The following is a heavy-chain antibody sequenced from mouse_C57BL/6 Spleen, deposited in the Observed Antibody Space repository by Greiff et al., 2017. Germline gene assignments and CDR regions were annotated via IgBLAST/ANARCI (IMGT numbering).Heavy chain of an antibody. CDR1: GYTFTSSW. V-gene: IGHV1-59*01. D-gene: IGHD2-3*01. CDR3: AILYDGYADY. J-gene: IGHJ2*01. Sequence: LPPPCASLVRPGTSVKLSFTASGYTFTSSWMHWVQQRPGQGLEWIGVIDPSDSYTNSTQKFKGKATLTVDTSSSTAYMQLSSLTSEDSAVYYCAILYDGYADYWGEGTTLTVSS. CDR2: IDPSDSYT.